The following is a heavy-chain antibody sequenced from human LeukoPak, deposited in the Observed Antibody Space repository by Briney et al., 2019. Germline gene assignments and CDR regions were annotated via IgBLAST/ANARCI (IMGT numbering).Heavy chain of an antibody. J-gene: IGHJ4*02. V-gene: IGHV3-23*01. CDR3: AKDPGLYYYDSSGYYGSYFDY. D-gene: IGHD3-22*01. Sequence: GGSLRLSCAASGFSFNTYAMNWVRQAPGKGLEWVSAISGSGGSTYYADSVKGRFTISRDNSKNTLYLQMNSLRAEDTAVYYCAKDPGLYYYDSSGYYGSYFDYWGQGTLVTVSS. CDR2: ISGSGGST. CDR1: GFSFNTYA.